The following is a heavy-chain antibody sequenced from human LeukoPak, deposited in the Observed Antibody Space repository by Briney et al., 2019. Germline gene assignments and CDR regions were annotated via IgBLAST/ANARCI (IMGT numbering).Heavy chain of an antibody. Sequence: SETLSLTCTVSVVSISTSTYYWAWIPQPPGKGLEWIGSMFYSRSTYYNASLKSRVTISVDTSKNQLSMTLSSVTASDTAIFYCARQGGWGGAASLIEYWGQGTLVTVSS. J-gene: IGHJ4*02. V-gene: IGHV4-39*01. CDR3: ARQGGWGGAASLIEY. D-gene: IGHD1-26*01. CDR2: MFYSRST. CDR1: VVSISTSTYY.